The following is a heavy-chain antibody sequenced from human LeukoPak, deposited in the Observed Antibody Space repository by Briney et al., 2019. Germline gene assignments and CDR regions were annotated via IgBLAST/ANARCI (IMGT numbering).Heavy chain of an antibody. J-gene: IGHJ5*02. CDR2: IGSSGSTI. CDR3: VRDRVMVAANWFDP. Sequence: GGSLRLSCAASGFTFSDYYMSWIRQAPGKGLEWVSYIGSSGSTIFYADSVKGRFTISRDNAKNSLYLQMNSLRAEDTAIYYCVRDRVMVAANWFDPWGQGTLVTVSS. D-gene: IGHD2-15*01. V-gene: IGHV3-11*01. CDR1: GFTFSDYY.